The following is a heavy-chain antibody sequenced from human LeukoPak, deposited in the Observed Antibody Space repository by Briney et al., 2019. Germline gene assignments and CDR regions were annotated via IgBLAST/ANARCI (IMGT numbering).Heavy chain of an antibody. J-gene: IGHJ4*02. Sequence: PSETLSFTCTVSGGSISSYYWSWIRQAPGKGLEWIGYIYYSGTTKYNPSLMGRVSISVDTSKNQFSLRLSSVAAADTAVYYCARHGGSYFYYWGQGTLVTVSS. D-gene: IGHD1-26*01. V-gene: IGHV4-59*08. CDR1: GGSISSYY. CDR3: ARHGGSYFYY. CDR2: IYYSGTT.